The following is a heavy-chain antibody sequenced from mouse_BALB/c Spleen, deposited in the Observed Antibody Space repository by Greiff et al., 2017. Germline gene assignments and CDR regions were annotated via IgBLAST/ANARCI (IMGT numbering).Heavy chain of an antibody. CDR3: ARGYDYPYFDY. Sequence: VQLKESGPELVKPGASVKISCKASGYTFTDYNMHWVKQSHGKSLEWIRYIYPYNGGTGYNQKFNSKATLTVDNSSSTAYMELRSLTSEDSAVYYCARGYDYPYFDYWGQGTTLTVSS. J-gene: IGHJ2*01. CDR2: IYPYNGGT. CDR1: GYTFTDYN. D-gene: IGHD2-4*01. V-gene: IGHV1S29*02.